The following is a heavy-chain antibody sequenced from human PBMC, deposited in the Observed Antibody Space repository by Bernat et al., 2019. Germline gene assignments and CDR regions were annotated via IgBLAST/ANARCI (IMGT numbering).Heavy chain of an antibody. CDR3: ARDLEGGMDV. J-gene: IGHJ6*02. Sequence: EVQLVESGGGLVKPGGSLRLSCAASGFIFSNYNVNWVRQAPGKGLEWVSSINGSSSFIYYADSVKGRFTISRGNAKNSLFLQMNSLRVEDTALYYCARDLEGGMDVWGQGTTVTVSS. CDR1: GFIFSNYN. CDR2: INGSSSFI. V-gene: IGHV3-21*01.